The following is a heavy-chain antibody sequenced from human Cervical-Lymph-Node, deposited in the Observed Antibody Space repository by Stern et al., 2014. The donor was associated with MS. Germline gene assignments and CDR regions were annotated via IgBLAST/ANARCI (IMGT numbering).Heavy chain of an antibody. CDR3: ATLNGDAFDI. CDR2: ISSSSSYI. V-gene: IGHV3-21*01. CDR1: GFTFSSYS. J-gene: IGHJ3*02. Sequence: EVQLVQSGGGLVKPGGSLRLSCAASGFTFSSYSMNWVRQAPGKGLEWVSSISSSSSYIYYADSVKGRFTISRNNAKNSLYLQMNSLRAEDTAVYYCATLNGDAFDIWGQGTMVTVSS.